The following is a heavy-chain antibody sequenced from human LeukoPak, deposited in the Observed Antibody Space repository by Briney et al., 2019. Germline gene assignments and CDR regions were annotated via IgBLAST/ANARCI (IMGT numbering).Heavy chain of an antibody. D-gene: IGHD6-19*01. CDR2: IVPSDSYI. J-gene: IGHJ4*02. CDR3: ARRAVAATSAIKNFDY. CDR1: GYXFTSYW. Sequence: GESLKISCNGSGYXFTSYWIGWVRQMPGKGREWMGSIVPSDSYINYSPSFQGHVTISADKSISTAYLQWSSLKASDTAMYYCARRAVAATSAIKNFDYWGQGTLVTVSS. V-gene: IGHV5-10-1*01.